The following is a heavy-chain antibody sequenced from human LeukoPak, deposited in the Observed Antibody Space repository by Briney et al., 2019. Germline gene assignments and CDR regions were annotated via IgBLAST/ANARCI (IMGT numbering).Heavy chain of an antibody. CDR3: AREQSIAALEGLSAFDI. Sequence: GGSLRLSCAASGFTFSSYAMHWVRQAPGKGLEWVAVISYDGSNKYYADSVKGRFTISRDNSKNTLYLQMNSLRAEDTAVYYCAREQSIAALEGLSAFDIWGQGTMVTVSS. D-gene: IGHD6-6*01. V-gene: IGHV3-30-3*01. J-gene: IGHJ3*02. CDR2: ISYDGSNK. CDR1: GFTFSSYA.